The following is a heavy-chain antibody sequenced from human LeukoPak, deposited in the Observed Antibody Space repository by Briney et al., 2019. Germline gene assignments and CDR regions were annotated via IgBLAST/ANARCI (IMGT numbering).Heavy chain of an antibody. D-gene: IGHD3-10*01. V-gene: IGHV5-51*01. CDR3: ARGDGYRYYYGSGSYLDY. J-gene: IGHJ4*02. CDR1: GYTFTSYW. Sequence: ASVKVSCKASGYTFTSYWIGWVRQMPGKGLEWMGIIYPGDSDTRYSPSFQGQVTISADKSISTAYLQWSSLKASDTAMYYCARGDGYRYYYGSGSYLDYWGQGTLVTVSS. CDR2: IYPGDSDT.